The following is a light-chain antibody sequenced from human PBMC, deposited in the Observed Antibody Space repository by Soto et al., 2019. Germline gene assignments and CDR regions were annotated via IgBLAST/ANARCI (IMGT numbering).Light chain of an antibody. CDR1: QSVSSSY. CDR2: GAS. CDR3: QQYGSSPPYT. V-gene: IGKV3-20*01. J-gene: IGKJ2*01. Sequence: EIVLTQSPGTLSLSPGERATLSCRASQSVSSSYLAWYQQKPGQAPRLLIYGASSRATGIPDRFSGSGSGTDITLTISRLEPEEFAVYYCQQYGSSPPYTFGQGTKLEIK.